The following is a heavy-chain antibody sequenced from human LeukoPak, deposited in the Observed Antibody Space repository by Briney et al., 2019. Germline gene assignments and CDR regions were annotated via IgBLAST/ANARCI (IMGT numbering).Heavy chain of an antibody. CDR3: ARLTSSWYQDWYFDL. CDR1: SGSISSYD. Sequence: SSETLSFSCTVSSGSISSYDWSWIRQPARKGLEWIGRIYTSGSPNYNPSLKSRVTMSVDTSKNQFSLKLSSVTAADTAVYYCARLTSSWYQDWYFDLWGRGALVTVSS. D-gene: IGHD6-13*01. J-gene: IGHJ2*01. V-gene: IGHV4-4*07. CDR2: IYTSGSP.